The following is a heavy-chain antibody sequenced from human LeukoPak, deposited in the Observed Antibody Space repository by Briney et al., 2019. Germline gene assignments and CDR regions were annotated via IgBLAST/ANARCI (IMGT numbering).Heavy chain of an antibody. Sequence: TLSLTCTVSGGSISSGSYYWSWIRQPAGKGLEWIGRIYTSGSTNYSPSLKSRVTISVDTSKNQFSLKLSSVTAADTAVYYCARGPIIAGGSLFHYWGQGTLITVSS. V-gene: IGHV4-61*02. D-gene: IGHD1-26*01. CDR2: IYTSGST. CDR1: GGSISSGSYY. CDR3: ARGPIIAGGSLFHY. J-gene: IGHJ4*02.